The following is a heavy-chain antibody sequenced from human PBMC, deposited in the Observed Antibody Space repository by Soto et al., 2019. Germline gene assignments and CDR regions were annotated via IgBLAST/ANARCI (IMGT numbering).Heavy chain of an antibody. Sequence: EVQLLESGGGLVQPGGSLRLSCAASGFTFSSYAMSWVRQAPGKGLEWVSVISGSGGSTYYADSVKGRFTISRDNSKTALYLQMKSLRAEDAAVYYCAKGLAWLVLYGFEYWGQGTLVTVSS. CDR2: ISGSGGST. J-gene: IGHJ4*02. CDR3: AKGLAWLVLYGFEY. CDR1: GFTFSSYA. V-gene: IGHV3-23*01. D-gene: IGHD6-19*01.